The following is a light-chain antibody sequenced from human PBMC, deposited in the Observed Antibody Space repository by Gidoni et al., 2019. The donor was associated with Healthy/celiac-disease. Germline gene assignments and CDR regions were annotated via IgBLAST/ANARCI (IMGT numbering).Light chain of an antibody. CDR2: AAS. Sequence: TITCRASQGIRNDLGWYQQKPGKAPKRLIYAASSLQSGVQSRFSGSGSGTEFTLTISRLQPEAFETYHCLHHNSWTFGQGTKVEIK. J-gene: IGKJ1*01. CDR3: LHHNSWT. CDR1: QGIRND. V-gene: IGKV1-17*01.